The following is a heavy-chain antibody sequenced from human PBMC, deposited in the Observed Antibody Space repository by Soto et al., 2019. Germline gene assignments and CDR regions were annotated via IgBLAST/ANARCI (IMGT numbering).Heavy chain of an antibody. D-gene: IGHD1-26*01. Sequence: QVQLVESGGGLVKPGGSLRLSCAASGFTFSDYYMSWIRQAPGKGLEWVSYISSSGSTIYYADSVKGRFTISRDNAKNSLYLQMNSLRAEDTAVYYCASSQDHEWELPNYFDYWGQGTLVTVSS. CDR1: GFTFSDYY. CDR2: ISSSGSTI. CDR3: ASSQDHEWELPNYFDY. V-gene: IGHV3-11*01. J-gene: IGHJ4*02.